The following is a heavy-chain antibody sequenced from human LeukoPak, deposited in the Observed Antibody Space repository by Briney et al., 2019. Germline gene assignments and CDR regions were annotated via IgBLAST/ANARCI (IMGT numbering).Heavy chain of an antibody. CDR1: GFTFSSHR. J-gene: IGHJ4*02. Sequence: GGSLRLSCAASGFTFSSHRMHWVRQAPGQGLEWVTYASTSSTTIQYADSVKGRFTISRDDAKNSLSLQMNSLRVEDTAVYYCARVIAIHTVTPFDHWGQGTLVTVSS. CDR3: ARVIAIHTVTPFDH. V-gene: IGHV3-48*04. D-gene: IGHD4-11*01. CDR2: ASTSSTTI.